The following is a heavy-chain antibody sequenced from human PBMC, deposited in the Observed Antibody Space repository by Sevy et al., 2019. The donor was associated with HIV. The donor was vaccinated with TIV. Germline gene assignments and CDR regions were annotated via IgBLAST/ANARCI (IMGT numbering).Heavy chain of an antibody. D-gene: IGHD6-19*01. CDR1: GFTFSSYA. CDR3: AKDHSSGWYNWFDP. J-gene: IGHJ5*02. Sequence: GESLKISCAASGFTFSSYAMSWVRQAPGKGLEWVSAISGSGGSTYYAVSVKGRFTISRDNSKNTLYLQMNSLRAEDTAVYYCAKDHSSGWYNWFDPWGQGTLVTVSS. V-gene: IGHV3-23*01. CDR2: ISGSGGST.